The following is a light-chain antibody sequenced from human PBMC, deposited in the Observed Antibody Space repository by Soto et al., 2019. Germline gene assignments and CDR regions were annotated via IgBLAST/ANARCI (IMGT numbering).Light chain of an antibody. V-gene: IGKV3-11*01. CDR1: QSIGRF. J-gene: IGKJ4*01. Sequence: EIVLTQSPATLSSSPGERVTLSCRASQSIGRFLGWYQHKPGQAPRLLIYDSSNRATGIPARFSGSGSGTDFTLTISSLEPEDFADYYCRQRANWLTFGGGTKVEIK. CDR3: RQRANWLT. CDR2: DSS.